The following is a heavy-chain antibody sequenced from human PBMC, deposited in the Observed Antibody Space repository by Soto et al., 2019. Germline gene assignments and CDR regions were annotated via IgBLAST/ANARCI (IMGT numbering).Heavy chain of an antibody. CDR2: INHNGGST. Sequence: QVQVVQSGAEVKKPGASVKVSCKTSGYTFTNYHVHWVRQAPGQGLEWMGAINHNGGSTNYAQHLQGRITMTSDSSTSTVYMEMGSLRSDDSAVYYCALPKNTLGGYNFWGQGTLVTVS. V-gene: IGHV1-46*01. CDR1: GYTFTNYH. CDR3: ALPKNTLGGYNF. J-gene: IGHJ4*02. D-gene: IGHD6-19*01.